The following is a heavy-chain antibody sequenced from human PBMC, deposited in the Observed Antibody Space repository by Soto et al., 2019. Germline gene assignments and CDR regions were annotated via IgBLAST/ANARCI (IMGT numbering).Heavy chain of an antibody. J-gene: IGHJ4*02. Sequence: QITLGESGPTLVKPTQTLTLTCTFSGFSFSTGGVGVGWIRQSPGKALEWLALIYWDDDKRYSPSLKSRLTSTKDTSENQVVLTMTNMDPVDTATYYCARLRVAAVLYYFDYWGQGTLVTVSS. CDR1: GFSFSTGGVG. D-gene: IGHD2-15*01. V-gene: IGHV2-5*02. CDR3: ARLRVAAVLYYFDY. CDR2: IYWDDDK.